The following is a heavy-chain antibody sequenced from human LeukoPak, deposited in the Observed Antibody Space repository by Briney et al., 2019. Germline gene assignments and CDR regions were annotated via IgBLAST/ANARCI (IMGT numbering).Heavy chain of an antibody. J-gene: IGHJ4*02. Sequence: GKSLRLSCAVSGITFSNYWMGWVRQAPGKGLEWVANIKRDGSEKYYVDSVKGRFGIPRDNAKNSLYLQMNSLGAEDTAVYYCARVPGDSGYFDYWGQGILVTVSS. CDR2: IKRDGSEK. CDR3: ARVPGDSGYFDY. D-gene: IGHD3-22*01. V-gene: IGHV3-7*03. CDR1: GITFSNYW.